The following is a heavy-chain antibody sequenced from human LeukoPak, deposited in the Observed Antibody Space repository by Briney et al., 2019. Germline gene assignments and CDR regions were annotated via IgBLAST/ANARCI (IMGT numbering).Heavy chain of an antibody. V-gene: IGHV4-31*03. Sequence: SETLSLTCTVSGGSISSGGYSWSWVRQHPEKGLEWIGYIYYSGTAYYNPSLKSRVTMSVDTSKNQFSLKPDSVTAADTAVYYCARFSNDHGVKFDYWGQGTLVTVSS. CDR3: ARFSNDHGVKFDY. D-gene: IGHD4-17*01. J-gene: IGHJ4*02. CDR2: IYYSGTA. CDR1: GGSISSGGYS.